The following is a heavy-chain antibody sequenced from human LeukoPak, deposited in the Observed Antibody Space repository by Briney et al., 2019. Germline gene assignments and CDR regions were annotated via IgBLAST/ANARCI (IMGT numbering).Heavy chain of an antibody. CDR2: IYHSGST. V-gene: IGHV4-4*02. Sequence: SGTLSLNCAVSGGSISSSNWWSWVRQPPGKGLEWIGEIYHSGSTNYNPSLKSRVTISVDKSKNQFSLKLSSVTAADTAVYYCARDIYSSGSPHGFDYWGQGTLVTVSS. CDR1: GGSISSSNW. J-gene: IGHJ4*02. CDR3: ARDIYSSGSPHGFDY. D-gene: IGHD6-19*01.